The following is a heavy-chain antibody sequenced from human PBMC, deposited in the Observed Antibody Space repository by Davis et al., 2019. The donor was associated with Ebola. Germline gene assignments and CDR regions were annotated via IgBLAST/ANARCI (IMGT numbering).Heavy chain of an antibody. D-gene: IGHD3-10*01. CDR1: GYTFTGYY. CDR3: ARDLYYYGSGILYYYYGMDV. CDR2: INPNSGGT. Sequence: ASVKVSCKASGYTFTGYYMHWVRQAPGQGLEWMGWINPNSGGTNYAQKFQGRVTMTRDTSISTAYMELSRLRSDDTAVYYCARDLYYYGSGILYYYYGMDVWGQGTTVTVSS. J-gene: IGHJ6*02. V-gene: IGHV1-2*02.